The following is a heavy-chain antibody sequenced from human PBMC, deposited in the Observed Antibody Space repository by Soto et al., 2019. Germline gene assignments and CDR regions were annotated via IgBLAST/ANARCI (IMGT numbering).Heavy chain of an antibody. Sequence: EVQLVESGGGLVQPGGSLRLSCAASGFTVSSNSMSWVRQAPGKGLEWVSVIYGGGSTKYADSVKGSFTISRDNSENTLYIQLNSLRAGDTAVYYCASSTHRFTTVDSDYWGQGTLVTVSS. CDR1: GFTVSSNS. J-gene: IGHJ4*02. CDR2: IYGGGST. CDR3: ASSTHRFTTVDSDY. V-gene: IGHV3-66*01. D-gene: IGHD4-17*01.